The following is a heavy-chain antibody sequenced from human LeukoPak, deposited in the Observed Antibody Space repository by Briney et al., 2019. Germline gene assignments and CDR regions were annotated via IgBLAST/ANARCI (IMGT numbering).Heavy chain of an antibody. Sequence: GGSLRLSCAASGFTLSSFWMSWVRQAPGKGLEWVANIKQDGSGRYYVDSVKGRFTISRDNAQNSLFLQMNSLRAEDTAFYYCARQLAGPTGYFYMDVWGKGTTVTVPS. D-gene: IGHD1-26*01. J-gene: IGHJ6*03. V-gene: IGHV3-7*01. CDR1: GFTLSSFW. CDR3: ARQLAGPTGYFYMDV. CDR2: IKQDGSGR.